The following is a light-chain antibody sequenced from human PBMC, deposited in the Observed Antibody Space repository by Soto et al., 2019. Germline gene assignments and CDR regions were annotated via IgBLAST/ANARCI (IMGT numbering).Light chain of an antibody. CDR2: DAS. CDR3: QQYNSYSPAT. J-gene: IGKJ1*01. CDR1: RSISSW. Sequence: DIQMTQSPSTLSASVGDRVTITCRASRSISSWLAWYQQKPGKAPKLLIYDASSLESGVPSRFSGSGSGTEFTLTISSLQPDDFATYYCQQYNSYSPATFGQGTKVDIK. V-gene: IGKV1-5*01.